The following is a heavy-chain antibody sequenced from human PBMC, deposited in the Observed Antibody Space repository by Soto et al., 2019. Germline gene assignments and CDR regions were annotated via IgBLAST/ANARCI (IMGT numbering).Heavy chain of an antibody. CDR3: ARVSEMTTINQAFDI. CDR2: IIPIFGTA. CDR1: GGTFSSYA. D-gene: IGHD4-4*01. Sequence: VKVSCKASGGTFSSYAISWVRQAPGQGLEWMGGIIPIFGTANYAQKFQGRVTITADKSTSTAYMELSSLRSEDTAVYYCARVSEMTTINQAFDIWGQGTMVTVSS. V-gene: IGHV1-69*13. J-gene: IGHJ3*02.